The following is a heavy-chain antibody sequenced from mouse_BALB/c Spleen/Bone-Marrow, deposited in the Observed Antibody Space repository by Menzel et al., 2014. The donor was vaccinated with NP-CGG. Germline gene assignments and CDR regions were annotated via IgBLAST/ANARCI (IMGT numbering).Heavy chain of an antibody. CDR3: ARYGNYCYAMDY. J-gene: IGHJ4*01. Sequence: EVNLVESGAELVKPGASVKLSCTASGFNIKDTYMHWVKQRPEQGLEWIGRIDPANGNTKYDPKFQGKATITADTSSNTAYLQLSSLTSEDTAAYYCARYGNYCYAMDYWGQGTSVTVSS. D-gene: IGHD2-1*01. CDR1: GFNIKDTY. V-gene: IGHV14-3*02. CDR2: IDPANGNT.